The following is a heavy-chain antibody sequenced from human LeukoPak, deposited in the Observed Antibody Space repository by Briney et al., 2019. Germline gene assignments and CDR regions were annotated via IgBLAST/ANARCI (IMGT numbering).Heavy chain of an antibody. CDR3: AKASLSPFKIAAAGTYFDY. CDR1: GFTFSSYA. V-gene: IGHV3-23*01. CDR2: ISGSGGST. J-gene: IGHJ4*02. D-gene: IGHD6-13*01. Sequence: PGRSLRLSCAVSGFTFSSYAMSWVRQAPGKGLEWVSAISGSGGSTYYADSVKGRFTISRDNSKNTLYLQMNSLRAEDTAVYYCAKASLSPFKIAAAGTYFDYWGQGTLVTVSS.